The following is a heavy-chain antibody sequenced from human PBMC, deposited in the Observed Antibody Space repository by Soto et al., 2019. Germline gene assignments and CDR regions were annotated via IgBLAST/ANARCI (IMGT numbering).Heavy chain of an antibody. CDR3: ARRGSGSYYDY. D-gene: IGHD1-26*01. V-gene: IGHV3-23*01. J-gene: IGHJ4*02. CDR2: ISGSGGST. CDR1: GFTFSSYA. Sequence: EVQLLESGGGLVQPGGSLRLSCAASGFTFSSYAMRWVRQAPVKGLEWVSAISGSGGSTYYADSVKGRFTISRDNSKNTLYLQMNSRRAEDTAVDYCARRGSGSYYDYWGEGTLVTVSS.